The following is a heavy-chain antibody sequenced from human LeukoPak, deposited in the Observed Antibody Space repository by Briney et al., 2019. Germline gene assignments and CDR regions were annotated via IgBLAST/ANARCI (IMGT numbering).Heavy chain of an antibody. Sequence: GGSPRLSCTASGFTFSNHAMSWVRQAPGKGLEWVSALSGSGGNTYYADSVKGRFTISRDNSKNTLYLQMNSLRAEDTAKYYCAKVASLCTSTSCVRGGFDYWGQGTLVTVSS. CDR2: LSGSGGNT. CDR3: AKVASLCTSTSCVRGGFDY. J-gene: IGHJ4*02. V-gene: IGHV3-23*01. D-gene: IGHD2-2*01. CDR1: GFTFSNHA.